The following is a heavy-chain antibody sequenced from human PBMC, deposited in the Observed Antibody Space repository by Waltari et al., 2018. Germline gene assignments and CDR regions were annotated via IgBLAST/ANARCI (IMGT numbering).Heavy chain of an antibody. CDR2: IYYSRST. CDR1: GGSVSSGGYS. J-gene: IGHJ2*01. CDR3: ARAYYYDSSGYRHWYFDL. D-gene: IGHD3-22*01. V-gene: IGHV4-30-4*07. Sequence: QVQLQESGPGLVKPSQTLSLTCTVSGGSVSSGGYSWSWIRQPPGKGLEWIGYIYYSRSTYYNPTLKSRVTISVDTSKNQFSLKLSSVTAADTAVYYCARAYYYDSSGYRHWYFDLWGRGTLVTVSS.